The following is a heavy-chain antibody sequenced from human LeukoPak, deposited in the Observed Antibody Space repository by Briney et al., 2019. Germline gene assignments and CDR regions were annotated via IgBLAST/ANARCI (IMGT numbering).Heavy chain of an antibody. CDR1: GFTFSSYS. D-gene: IGHD3-9*01. Sequence: PGGSLRLSCAASGFTFSSYSMNWVRQAPGKGLEYVSAISSNGGSTYYADSVKGRFTISRDNSKNTLYLQMSSLRAEDTAVYYCVKGFDDILTGYYNWFDPWGQGTLVTVSS. CDR3: VKGFDDILTGYYNWFDP. CDR2: ISSNGGST. V-gene: IGHV3-64D*06. J-gene: IGHJ5*02.